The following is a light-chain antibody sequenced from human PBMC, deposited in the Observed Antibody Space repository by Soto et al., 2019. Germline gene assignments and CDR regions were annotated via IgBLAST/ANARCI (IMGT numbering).Light chain of an antibody. CDR1: QSVSSY. V-gene: IGKV3-11*01. Sequence: DIVLTQSPATLSLSPGERATLSCRARQSVSSYLAWYQQKPGQAPRLLIYGASNRATGIPARFSGSGSGTDFHIKISSLEPEDFAVYYCQQRSNWPWTFGQGTKVEIK. CDR2: GAS. J-gene: IGKJ1*01. CDR3: QQRSNWPWT.